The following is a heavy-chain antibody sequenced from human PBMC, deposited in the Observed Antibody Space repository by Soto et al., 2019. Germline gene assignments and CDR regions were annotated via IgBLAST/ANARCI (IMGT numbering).Heavy chain of an antibody. V-gene: IGHV4-34*01. CDR3: ARMSMAVAGTLVFDY. J-gene: IGHJ4*02. CDR1: GGSFSGYY. D-gene: IGHD6-19*01. CDR2: INHSGST. Sequence: SETLSLTCAVYGGSFSGYYWSWIRQPPGKGLEWIGEINHSGSTNYNPSLKSRVTISVDTSKNHFSLKLSSVTAADTAVYYCARMSMAVAGTLVFDYWAQKTLVTVSS.